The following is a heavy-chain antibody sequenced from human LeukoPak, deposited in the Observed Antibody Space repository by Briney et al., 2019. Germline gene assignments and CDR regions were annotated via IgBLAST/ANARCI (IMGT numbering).Heavy chain of an antibody. Sequence: GGSLSLSCAASGFTFSSYAMNWVRQAPGKGLEWVSGIGASGGSTYYADSVKGRFTISRDNSKNTLYLQMNSLRAEDTAVYYCAKGPDSGLRYFDYWGQGTLVTVSS. CDR2: IGASGGST. V-gene: IGHV3-23*01. D-gene: IGHD5-12*01. CDR1: GFTFSSYA. CDR3: AKGPDSGLRYFDY. J-gene: IGHJ4*02.